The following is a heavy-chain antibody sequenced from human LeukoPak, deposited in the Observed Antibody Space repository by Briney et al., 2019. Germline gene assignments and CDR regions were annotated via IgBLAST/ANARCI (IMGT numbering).Heavy chain of an antibody. V-gene: IGHV3-21*01. CDR2: ISSSSYI. J-gene: IGHJ4*02. CDR3: VRERYSSGRYFDY. CDR1: GFTFSSYS. Sequence: GGSLRLSCAASGFTFSSYSMDWVRQAPGKGLEWVSSISSSSYIYYADSVKGRFTISRDNAKNSLYLQMNSLRAEDTAVYYCVRERYSSGRYFDYWGQGTLVTVSS. D-gene: IGHD3-22*01.